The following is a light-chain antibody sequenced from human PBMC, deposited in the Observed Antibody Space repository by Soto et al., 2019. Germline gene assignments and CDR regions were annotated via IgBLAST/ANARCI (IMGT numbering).Light chain of an antibody. Sequence: DIQMTQSPSSLSASVGDRVIITCRASQGIRDALGWYQQKPGKVPKRLIYSASSLQNGAPSRFSGRGSETVFTLTISSLQPEDFATYFCLQHSDYPFTFGQGTRLEI. V-gene: IGKV1-17*01. CDR3: LQHSDYPFT. J-gene: IGKJ2*01. CDR1: QGIRDA. CDR2: SAS.